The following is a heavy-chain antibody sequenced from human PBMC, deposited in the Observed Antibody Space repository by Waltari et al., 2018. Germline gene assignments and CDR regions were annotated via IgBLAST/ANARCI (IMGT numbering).Heavy chain of an antibody. CDR1: GGSFSGYH. CDR2: INNGAVT. V-gene: IGHV4-34*02. Sequence: QVQLKQWGAGTLKPSETLSLTCGVYGGSFSGYHWTWVRQPPGKGLEWIGGINNGAVTNYSPSLKSRVAISVDASKKQFSLSVRSVTAADTAVYYCARGGVPDYYGSGSPYRNWFDPWGPGTLVTVSS. CDR3: ARGGVPDYYGSGSPYRNWFDP. D-gene: IGHD3-10*01. J-gene: IGHJ5*02.